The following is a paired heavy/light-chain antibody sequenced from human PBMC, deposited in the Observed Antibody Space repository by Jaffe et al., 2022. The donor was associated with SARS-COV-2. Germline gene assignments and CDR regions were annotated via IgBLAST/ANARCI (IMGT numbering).Light chain of an antibody. CDR2: RNY. CDR3: AAWDDSLSGVV. Sequence: QSVLTQPPSASGTPGQRVTISCSGSSSNSGTNYVYWYQQLPGTAPKLLIYRNYQRPSGVPDRFSGSKSGTSASLAISGLRSEDEADYYCAAWDDSLSGVVFGGGTKLTVL. CDR1: SSNSGTNY. V-gene: IGLV1-47*01. J-gene: IGLJ2*01.
Heavy chain of an antibody. Sequence: QVQLVESGGGVVQPGGSLTLSCTASGFTFSSYAMHWVRQAPGKGLEWVAVVSYDGGNKYYAGSVKGRFTVSKDNSKNTLSLQMGSLRAEDTAVYYCARGDSSLRPHFDYWGQGTLVTVSS. CDR1: GFTFSSYA. D-gene: IGHD3-22*01. V-gene: IGHV3-30*04. J-gene: IGHJ4*02. CDR3: ARGDSSLRPHFDY. CDR2: VSYDGGNK.